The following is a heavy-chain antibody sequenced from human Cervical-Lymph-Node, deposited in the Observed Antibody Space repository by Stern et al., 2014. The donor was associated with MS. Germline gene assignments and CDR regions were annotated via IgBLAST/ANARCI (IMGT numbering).Heavy chain of an antibody. D-gene: IGHD3-3*01. J-gene: IGHJ5*02. Sequence: EVQLVESGGGLIQPGGSLRLSCAASGFTVSSNHMSWVRQAPGKGLEWVSVIHGADTTYYADSVKGRFTISRDNSTNTLFFQMNSLGVEDTAIYYCASGFWSHDHWGQGTLVTVSS. CDR2: IHGADTT. CDR3: ASGFWSHDH. V-gene: IGHV3-53*01. CDR1: GFTVSSNH.